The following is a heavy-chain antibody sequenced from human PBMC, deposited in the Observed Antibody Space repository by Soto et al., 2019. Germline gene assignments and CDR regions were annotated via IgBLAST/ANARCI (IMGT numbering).Heavy chain of an antibody. Sequence: QAQLQQWGAGLLKPSETLSLTCAVYGGSFSGHYWSWIRQAPGKGLEWIGESNHSGSTNYNPSLKSRVTISVDTSKNQFSLKLSSVTAADTSVYYCARGITLKAVVQRDAPDKTYFDSWGRGTLVTVSS. J-gene: IGHJ4*02. CDR3: ARGITLKAVVQRDAPDKTYFDS. D-gene: IGHD3-22*01. CDR2: SNHSGST. V-gene: IGHV4-34*01. CDR1: GGSFSGHY.